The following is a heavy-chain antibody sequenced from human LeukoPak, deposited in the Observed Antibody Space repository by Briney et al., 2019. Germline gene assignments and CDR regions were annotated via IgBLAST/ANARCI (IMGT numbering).Heavy chain of an antibody. CDR3: TRDSSLPGI. CDR2: INADGSTT. D-gene: IGHD3-16*02. J-gene: IGHJ3*02. Sequence: GGSLRLSCVASGFTFSSYWMHWVRQAPGKGLVWVAYINADGSTTTYADSVKGRFTISRDNAENTLYLQMNSLRAEDTAVYYCTRDSSLPGIWGQGTMVTVSS. V-gene: IGHV3-74*01. CDR1: GFTFSSYW.